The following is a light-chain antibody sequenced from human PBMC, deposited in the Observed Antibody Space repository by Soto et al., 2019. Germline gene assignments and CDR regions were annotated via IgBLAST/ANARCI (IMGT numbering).Light chain of an antibody. J-gene: IGLJ1*01. Sequence: QSALTQPSSVSGSPGQSVTISCTGTSSDVGSYNRVSWYQQPPGTAPKLMIYEVSNRPSGVPDRFSGSKSGNTASLTISGLQAEDEADYYCSLYTSSSTDVFGTGTKLTVL. V-gene: IGLV2-18*01. CDR3: SLYTSSSTDV. CDR1: SSDVGSYNR. CDR2: EVS.